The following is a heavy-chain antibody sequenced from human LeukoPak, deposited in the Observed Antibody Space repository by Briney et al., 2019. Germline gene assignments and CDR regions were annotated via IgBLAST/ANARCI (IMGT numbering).Heavy chain of an antibody. J-gene: IGHJ4*02. Sequence: PGGSLRLSCAASGFTFSSYWMIWVRQAPGKGLEWVANIKQDGSGKYYVDSVKGRFTISRDNSKNTLYLQMNSLRAEDTAVYYCAKEIRNDFWSGYLFDYWGQGTLVTVSS. CDR2: IKQDGSGK. D-gene: IGHD3-3*01. V-gene: IGHV3-7*01. CDR1: GFTFSSYW. CDR3: AKEIRNDFWSGYLFDY.